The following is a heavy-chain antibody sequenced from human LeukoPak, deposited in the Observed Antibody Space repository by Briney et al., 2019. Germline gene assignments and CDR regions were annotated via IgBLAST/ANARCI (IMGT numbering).Heavy chain of an antibody. D-gene: IGHD3-22*01. CDR2: TYYRSKWYY. V-gene: IGHV6-1*01. CDR1: GDSVSSISVA. CDR3: AGGNYDSSGYYFWFDP. Sequence: SQTLSLTCAISGDSVSSISVAWNWIRQSPSRGLEWLGRTYYRSKWYYEYAVSVKSRINISPDTSKNQFSLKLSSVTAADTAVYYCAGGNYDSSGYYFWFDPWGQGTLVTVSS. J-gene: IGHJ5*02.